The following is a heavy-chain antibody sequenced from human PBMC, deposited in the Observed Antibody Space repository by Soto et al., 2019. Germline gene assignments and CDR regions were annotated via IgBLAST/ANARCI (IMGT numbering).Heavy chain of an antibody. CDR3: AKDSAPPYSSGWYFAFDI. V-gene: IGHV3-9*01. J-gene: IGHJ3*02. Sequence: PGGSLRLSCAASGFTFDDYAMHWVRQAPGKGLEWVSGISWNSGSIGYADSVKGRFTISRDNAKNSLYLQMNSLRAEDTALYYCAKDSAPPYSSGWYFAFDIWGQGTMVTVS. CDR1: GFTFDDYA. CDR2: ISWNSGSI. D-gene: IGHD6-19*01.